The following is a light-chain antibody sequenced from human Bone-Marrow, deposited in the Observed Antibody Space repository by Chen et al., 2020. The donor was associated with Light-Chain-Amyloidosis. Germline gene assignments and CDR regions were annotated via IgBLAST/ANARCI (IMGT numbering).Light chain of an antibody. V-gene: IGLV3-21*02. CDR1: NIGSTS. CDR3: QVWDRSSDRPV. CDR2: DDG. Sequence: SYALTQPSSVSVVLGRTAMIACAGNNIGSTSVHWYQQTPGQAPLLVVYDDGDRPSGIPERLSGSNSGNTATLTISRVEAGDEADYYCQVWDRSSDRPVFGGGTKLTVL. J-gene: IGLJ3*02.